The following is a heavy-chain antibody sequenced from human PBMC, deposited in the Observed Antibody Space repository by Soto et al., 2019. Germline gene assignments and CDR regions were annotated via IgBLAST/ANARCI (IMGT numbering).Heavy chain of an antibody. V-gene: IGHV4-31*03. CDR1: GGSISSGGYY. J-gene: IGHJ3*02. Sequence: SETLSLTCTVSGGSISSGGYYWSWIRQHPGKGLEWIGYIYYSGSAYYNPSLKSRVTISVDTSKNQFSLKLSSVTAADTAVYYCARDRAGSGSYYTGPDAFDIWGQGTMVTVSS. D-gene: IGHD3-10*01. CDR3: ARDRAGSGSYYTGPDAFDI. CDR2: IYYSGSA.